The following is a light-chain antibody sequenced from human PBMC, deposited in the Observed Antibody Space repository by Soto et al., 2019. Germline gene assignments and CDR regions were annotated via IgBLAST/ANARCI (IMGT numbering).Light chain of an antibody. J-gene: IGLJ1*01. V-gene: IGLV2-14*01. CDR3: SSYTSSSNYV. CDR2: EVS. Sequence: QSVLAQPASVSGSPGQSITISCTGTSSDVDGYNYVSWYQQHPDKAPKLMIYEVSNRPSGVSNRFSGSKSGNTASLTISGLQAEDEADYYCSSYTSSSNYVFGTGTKVTVL. CDR1: SSDVDGYNY.